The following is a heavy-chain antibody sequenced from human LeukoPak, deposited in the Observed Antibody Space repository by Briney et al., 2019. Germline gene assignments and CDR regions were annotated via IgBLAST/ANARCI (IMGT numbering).Heavy chain of an antibody. CDR3: ARQYSSDRYYFNY. V-gene: IGHV4-59*12. CDR1: GGSISSYY. Sequence: PSETLSLTCTVSGGSISSYYWSWIRQPPGKGLEWIGYIYYSGSTNYNPSLKSRVTISVDTSKNQFSLKLSSVTAADTAVYYCARQYSSDRYYFNYWGQGTLVTVSS. D-gene: IGHD6-19*01. J-gene: IGHJ4*02. CDR2: IYYSGST.